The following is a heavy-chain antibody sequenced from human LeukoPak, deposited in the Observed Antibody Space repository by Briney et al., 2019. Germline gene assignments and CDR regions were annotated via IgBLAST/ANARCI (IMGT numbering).Heavy chain of an antibody. J-gene: IGHJ1*01. CDR3: ARANRRAYCGGDCPRAEYFQH. CDR1: GGSFSGYY. Sequence: SETLSLTCAVYGGSFSGYYWSWIRQPPGKGLEWIGEINHSGSTNYNPSLKSRVTISVDTSKNQFSPKLSSVTAADTAVYYCARANRRAYCGGDCPRAEYFQHWGQGTLVTVSS. V-gene: IGHV4-34*01. D-gene: IGHD2-21*02. CDR2: INHSGST.